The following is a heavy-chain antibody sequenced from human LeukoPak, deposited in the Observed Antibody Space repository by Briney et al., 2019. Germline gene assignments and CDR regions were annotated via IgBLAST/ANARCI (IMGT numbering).Heavy chain of an antibody. J-gene: IGHJ6*03. V-gene: IGHV1-18*01. D-gene: IGHD2-2*02. CDR2: ISAYNGNT. CDR1: GYTFTSYG. CDR3: ARDWIYIPGYYYYMDV. Sequence: ASVKVSCKASGYTFTSYGISWVRQAPGQGLEWMGWISAYNGNTNYAQKLQGRVTMTTDTSTSTAYMELRSLRSDDTAVYYCARDWIYIPGYYYYMDVWGKGTTVTVSS.